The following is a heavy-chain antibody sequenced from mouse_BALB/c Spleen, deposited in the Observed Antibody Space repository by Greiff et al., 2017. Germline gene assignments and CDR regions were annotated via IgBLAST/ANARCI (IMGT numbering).Heavy chain of an antibody. J-gene: IGHJ3*01. V-gene: IGHV1-7*01. Sequence: VKLMESGAELAKPGASVKMSCKASGYTFTSYWMHWVKQRPGQGLEWIGYINPSTGYTEYNQKFKDKATLTADKSSSTAYMQLSSLTSEDSAVYCCARLGDRYSWFAYWGQGTLVTVSA. D-gene: IGHD2-14*01. CDR3: ARLGDRYSWFAY. CDR2: INPSTGYT. CDR1: GYTFTSYW.